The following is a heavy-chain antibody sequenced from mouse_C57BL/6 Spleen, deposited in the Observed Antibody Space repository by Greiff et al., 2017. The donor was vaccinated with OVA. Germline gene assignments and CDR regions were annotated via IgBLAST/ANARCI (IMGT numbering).Heavy chain of an antibody. CDR1: GFSFNTYA. Sequence: DVKLVESGGGLVQPKGSLKLSCAASGFSFNTYAMNWVRQAPGKGLEWVARIRSKSNNYATYYADSVKDRFTISRDDSESMLYLQMNNLKTEDTAMYYCVRGYYGSWDYAMDYWGQGTSVTVSS. CDR3: VRGYYGSWDYAMDY. J-gene: IGHJ4*01. D-gene: IGHD1-1*01. CDR2: IRSKSNNYAT. V-gene: IGHV10-1*01.